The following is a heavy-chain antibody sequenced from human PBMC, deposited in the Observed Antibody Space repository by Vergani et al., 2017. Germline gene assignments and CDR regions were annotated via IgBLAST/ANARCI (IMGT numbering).Heavy chain of an antibody. V-gene: IGHV1-8*01. CDR3: ARVVPAAILYYYYYYYMDV. CDR1: GYTFTSYD. D-gene: IGHD2-2*02. J-gene: IGHJ6*03. Sequence: QVPLVQSGAEVKKPGASVNVSCKASGYTFTSYDINWVRQATGQGLEWMGWMNPNSGNTGYAQKFQGRVTMTRNTSISTAYMELSSLRSEDTAVYYCARVVPAAILYYYYYYYMDVWDRGTTVTVSS. CDR2: MNPNSGNT.